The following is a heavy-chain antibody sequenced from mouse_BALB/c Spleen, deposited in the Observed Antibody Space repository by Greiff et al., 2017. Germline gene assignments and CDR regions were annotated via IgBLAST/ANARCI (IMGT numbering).Heavy chain of an antibody. Sequence: VQLQQPGAELVMPGASVKMSCKASGYTFTDYWMHWVKHRPGQGLEWIGAIDTSDSYTSYNQKFKGKGTLTVDESSSTAYMQLSSLTSEDSAVSICARDGNYSYCAMDYWGQGTSVTVSS. V-gene: IGHV1-69*01. D-gene: IGHD2-1*01. CDR2: IDTSDSYT. CDR1: GYTFTDYW. J-gene: IGHJ4*01. CDR3: ARDGNYSYCAMDY.